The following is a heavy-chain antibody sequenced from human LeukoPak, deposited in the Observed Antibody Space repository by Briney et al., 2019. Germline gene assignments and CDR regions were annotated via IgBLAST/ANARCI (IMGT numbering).Heavy chain of an antibody. D-gene: IGHD3-10*01. CDR1: DFSFSNYA. Sequence: GGSLRLSCAVSDFSFSNYAMNWVRQAPGKGPEWVSYISTSGYTKYYADFVKGRFTISRDNANNSLSLQMNSLRTEDTAIYYCATGGVRYSGSGRSGWFDPWGPGTLVTVSS. CDR2: ISTSGYTK. J-gene: IGHJ5*02. V-gene: IGHV3-48*03. CDR3: ATGGVRYSGSGRSGWFDP.